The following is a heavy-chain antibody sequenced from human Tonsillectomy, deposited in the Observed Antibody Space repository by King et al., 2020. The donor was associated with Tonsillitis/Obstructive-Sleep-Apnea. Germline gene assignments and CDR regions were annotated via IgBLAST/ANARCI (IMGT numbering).Heavy chain of an antibody. Sequence: VQLVESGGGLVQPGRSLRLFCAVSGFTFDDYALHWVRQAPGKGLEWVSGIGWSSGIIGYADSVKGRFTISRDNAKNSLYLQMNSLRVEDTALYYCAKSPKAAAGTYYDYEMDVWGKGTTVTVSS. V-gene: IGHV3-9*01. D-gene: IGHD6-25*01. J-gene: IGHJ6*04. CDR2: IGWSSGII. CDR1: GFTFDDYA. CDR3: AKSPKAAAGTYYDYEMDV.